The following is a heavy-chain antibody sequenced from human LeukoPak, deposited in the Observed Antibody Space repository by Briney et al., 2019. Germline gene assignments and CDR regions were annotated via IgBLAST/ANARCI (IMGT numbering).Heavy chain of an antibody. CDR1: GGSFSGYY. D-gene: IGHD3-10*01. V-gene: IGHV4-34*01. Sequence: PSETLSLTCAVYGGSFSGYYWSWIRQPPGKGLEWIGEINHSGSTNYNPSLKSRVTISVDTSKNQFSLKLSSVTAADTAVHYCARGGEYGSGSYSFDYWGQGTLVTVSS. CDR3: ARGGEYGSGSYSFDY. CDR2: INHSGST. J-gene: IGHJ4*02.